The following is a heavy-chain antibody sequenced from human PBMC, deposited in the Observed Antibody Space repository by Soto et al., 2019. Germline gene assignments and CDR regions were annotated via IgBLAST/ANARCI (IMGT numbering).Heavy chain of an antibody. CDR1: GFTFSDYY. D-gene: IGHD6-19*01. CDR3: VRAFGVAGDFDF. V-gene: IGHV3-11*01. CDR2: ISRSGSSM. Sequence: QVQLVESGGGLVRPGGSLRLSCAASGFTFSDYYMSWIRQAPGKGLEWLSYISRSGSSMYYADSVKGRFTISRDSAKNSLYLQMTSLRAEDTAVYYCVRAFGVAGDFDFWGQGTVVTVSS. J-gene: IGHJ4*02.